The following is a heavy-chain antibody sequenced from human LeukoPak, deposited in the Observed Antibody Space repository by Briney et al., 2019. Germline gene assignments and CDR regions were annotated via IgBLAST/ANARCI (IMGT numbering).Heavy chain of an antibody. CDR2: ISSSSSYI. Sequence: GGSLRLSCAASGFTFSSYSMNWVRQAPGQGLEGVSSISSSSSYIYYADSVRGRFTISRDNAKNSVYLQTNSLRVEDTGVYYCARVRTEWYIDLWGRGTLVTVST. J-gene: IGHJ2*01. CDR3: ARVRTEWYIDL. CDR1: GFTFSSYS. D-gene: IGHD2-8*02. V-gene: IGHV3-21*01.